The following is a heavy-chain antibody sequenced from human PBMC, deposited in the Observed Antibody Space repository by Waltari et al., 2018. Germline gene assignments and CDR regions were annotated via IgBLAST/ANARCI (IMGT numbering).Heavy chain of an antibody. CDR1: GFTFSSYT. D-gene: IGHD3-10*01. J-gene: IGHJ4*02. Sequence: EDQLLQSGGGLVQPGGSLRLSCAASGFTFSSYTMDGVRQAPGKGLEWVLAITSGGRTYYADSVRGRFTVSRDNSKSTLYLEMNSLRAEDTAVYYCAKERGASRIYFLDYWGQGSLVTVSS. V-gene: IGHV3-23*01. CDR3: AKERGASRIYFLDY. CDR2: ITSGGRT.